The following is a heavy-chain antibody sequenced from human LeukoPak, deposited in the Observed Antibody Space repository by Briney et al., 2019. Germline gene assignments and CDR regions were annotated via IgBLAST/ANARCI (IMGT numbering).Heavy chain of an antibody. CDR1: GYTFTSYY. CDR3: ARTIAVASTAEYFQH. J-gene: IGHJ1*01. D-gene: IGHD6-19*01. Sequence: ASLKVSCKASGYTFTSYYMHWVRHGPGQGLEWMGVINPSGGSTSYAQKFQGRVTMTRDMSTSTVYMELSSLRYEDTAVYYCARTIAVASTAEYFQHWSQGTLVTVSS. V-gene: IGHV1-46*01. CDR2: INPSGGST.